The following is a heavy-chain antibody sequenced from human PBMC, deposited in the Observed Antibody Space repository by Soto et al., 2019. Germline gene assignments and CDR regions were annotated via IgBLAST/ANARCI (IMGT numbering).Heavy chain of an antibody. CDR1: GGSISSYY. J-gene: IGHJ3*02. V-gene: IGHV4-59*01. CDR2: IYYSGST. CDR3: ARAPYYGDDAFDI. Sequence: ETLSLTCTVSGGSISSYYWSWIRQPPGKGLEWIGYIYYSGSTNYNPSLKSRVTISVDTSKNQFSLKLSSVTAADTAVYYCARAPYYGDDAFDIWGQGTMVTVSS. D-gene: IGHD4-17*01.